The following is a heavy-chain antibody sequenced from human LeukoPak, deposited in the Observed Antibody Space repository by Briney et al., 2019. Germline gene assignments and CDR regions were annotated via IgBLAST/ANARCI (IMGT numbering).Heavy chain of an antibody. CDR3: AKDILGTTSDAFDI. Sequence: GGSLRLSCAASGFIFSNYVMHWVRQPPGKGLEWVAVISYDGSNKYYADSVKGRFTISRDNSKNTLYLQMNSLRAEDTAVYYCAKDILGTTSDAFDIWGQGAMVIVSS. CDR1: GFIFSNYV. J-gene: IGHJ3*02. D-gene: IGHD1-7*01. CDR2: ISYDGSNK. V-gene: IGHV3-30-3*02.